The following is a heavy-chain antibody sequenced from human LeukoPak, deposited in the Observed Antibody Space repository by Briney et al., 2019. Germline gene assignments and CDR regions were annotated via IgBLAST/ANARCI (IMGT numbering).Heavy chain of an antibody. CDR3: ARHWKYDFWSGPTSDNWFDP. Sequence: PSETLSLTCTVSGGSISSSSYYWGWIRQPPGKGLEWIGSIYYSGSTYYNPSLKSRVTISVDTSKNQFSLKLSSVTAADTAAYYCARHWKYDFWSGPTSDNWFDPWGQGTLVTVSS. D-gene: IGHD3-3*01. J-gene: IGHJ5*02. CDR2: IYYSGST. CDR1: GGSISSSSYY. V-gene: IGHV4-39*01.